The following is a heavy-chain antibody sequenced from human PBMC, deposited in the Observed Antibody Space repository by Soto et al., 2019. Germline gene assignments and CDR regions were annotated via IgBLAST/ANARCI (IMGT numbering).Heavy chain of an antibody. Sequence: PSETLSLTCAVSGGSISSGGYSWSWIRQPPGKGLEWIGYIYHSGSTYYNPSLKSRVTISVDRSKNQFSLKLSSVTAADTAVYYCARGYRGKYYYGMDVWGQGTTVTVSS. CDR2: IYHSGST. J-gene: IGHJ6*02. CDR3: ARGYRGKYYYGMDV. CDR1: GGSISSGGYS. D-gene: IGHD6-13*01. V-gene: IGHV4-30-2*01.